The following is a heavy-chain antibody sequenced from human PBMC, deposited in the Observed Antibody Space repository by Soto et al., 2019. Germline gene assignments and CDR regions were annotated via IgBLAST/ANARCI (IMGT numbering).Heavy chain of an antibody. CDR2: IYWNDNK. J-gene: IGHJ6*02. V-gene: IGHV2-5*01. CDR3: AHTSNYYYYYGMDV. Sequence: SGPTLVNPTHTLTLTCTFSGFSLSTSGVGVGWIRQPPGKALEWLALIYWNDNKDYSPSLKSRLTITKDTSKNQVVLTMTNVDPVDTATYYCAHTSNYYYYYGMDVWGQGTTVTVSS. CDR1: GFSLSTSGVG. D-gene: IGHD6-6*01.